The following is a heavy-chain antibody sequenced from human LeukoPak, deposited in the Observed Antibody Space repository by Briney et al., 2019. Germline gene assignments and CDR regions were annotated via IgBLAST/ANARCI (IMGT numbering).Heavy chain of an antibody. V-gene: IGHV4-59*01. J-gene: IGHJ4*02. CDR2: IYYSGST. Sequence: SETLSLTCTVSGGSISSYYWSWIRQPPGKGLEWIGYIYYSGSTNYNPSLKSRVTISVDTSKNQFSLKLSSVTAADTAVYYCARDYYGAVDYWGQGTLVTVSS. CDR3: ARDYYGAVDY. D-gene: IGHD4/OR15-4a*01. CDR1: GGSISSYY.